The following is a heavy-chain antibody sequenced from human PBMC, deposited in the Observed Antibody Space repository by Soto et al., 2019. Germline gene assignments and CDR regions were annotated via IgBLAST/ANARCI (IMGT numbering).Heavy chain of an antibody. D-gene: IGHD2-15*01. Sequence: SETLSLTCAVSGGSISSGGYSWSWIRQPPGKGLEWIGYIYHSGSTYYNPSLKSRVTISVDRSKNQFSLKLSSVTAADTALYYCARHTPAISISDHWGQGTLVPVSS. CDR1: GGSISSGGYS. CDR2: IYHSGST. V-gene: IGHV4-30-2*01. CDR3: ARHTPAISISDH. J-gene: IGHJ4*02.